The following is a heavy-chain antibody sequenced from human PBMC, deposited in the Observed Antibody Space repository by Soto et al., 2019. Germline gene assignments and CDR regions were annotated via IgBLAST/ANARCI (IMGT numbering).Heavy chain of an antibody. CDR1: GFTSSSHG. Sequence: GGSRRPSLAAPGFTSSSHGMHSVRQAPAKGLEWVAVISYDGSNKYYADSVKGRFTISRDKSKNTLYLQMNSLRAEDTAVYYCARNLPLIVVVPGFDYWGRGPLVTGSA. CDR3: ARNLPLIVVVPGFDY. CDR2: ISYDGSNK. J-gene: IGHJ4*02. V-gene: IGHV3-30-3*01. D-gene: IGHD3-22*01.